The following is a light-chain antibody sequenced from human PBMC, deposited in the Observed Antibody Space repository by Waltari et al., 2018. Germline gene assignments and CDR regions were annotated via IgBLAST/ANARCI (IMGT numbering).Light chain of an antibody. J-gene: IGLJ2*01. CDR1: NGDDNYI. V-gene: IGLV4-69*01. CDR2: VNSDGSH. CDR3: QTWGPDIHVV. Sequence: QLVLTQSPSASAPLGASVKLTCILSNGDDNYIIAWHRQQSEKGPRYVMRVNSDGSHAKGDGIPGRFSGSSSGAERSLIISSLQSEDEGDYYCQTWGPDIHVVFGGGTKLTVL.